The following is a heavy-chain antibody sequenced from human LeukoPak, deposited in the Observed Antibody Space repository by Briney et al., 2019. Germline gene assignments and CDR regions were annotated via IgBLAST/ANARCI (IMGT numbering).Heavy chain of an antibody. D-gene: IGHD3-9*01. Sequence: GGSLRLSCAASGFTFSRYWMHWVRQAPGEGLVWVARISTDGSSTMYADFVKGRFSISRDNAKNSLSLQMSSLRVEDTAVYYCVRDADWAFNYWGQGTLVTVSS. V-gene: IGHV3-74*03. CDR2: ISTDGSST. CDR1: GFTFSRYW. CDR3: VRDADWAFNY. J-gene: IGHJ4*02.